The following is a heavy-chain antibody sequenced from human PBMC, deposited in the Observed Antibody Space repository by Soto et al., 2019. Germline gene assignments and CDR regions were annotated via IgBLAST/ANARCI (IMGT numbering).Heavy chain of an antibody. CDR3: ARDRVDTTMVTDSSMDV. Sequence: SVKVSCKASGGTFSSYAISWVRQAPGQGLEWMGGIIPIFGTANYAQKFQGRVTITADESTSTAYMELSSLRSEDTAVYYCARDRVDTTMVTDSSMDVWGQGTTVTVSS. CDR1: GGTFSSYA. D-gene: IGHD5-18*01. J-gene: IGHJ6*02. V-gene: IGHV1-69*13. CDR2: IIPIFGTA.